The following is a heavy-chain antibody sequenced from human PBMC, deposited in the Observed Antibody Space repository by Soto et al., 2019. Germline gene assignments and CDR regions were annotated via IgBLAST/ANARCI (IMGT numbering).Heavy chain of an antibody. V-gene: IGHV1-18*01. Sequence: QVQLVQSGAEVKKPGASVKVSCKASGYTFTSYGISWVRQAPGQGLEWMGWISAYNGNTNYAQKLQGRVTMTTDTTTSTAYMELRSLRSDDTAVYYCARGYYDILTGYCPWYFDLWGRGTLVTVSS. J-gene: IGHJ2*01. CDR1: GYTFTSYG. CDR3: ARGYYDILTGYCPWYFDL. D-gene: IGHD3-9*01. CDR2: ISAYNGNT.